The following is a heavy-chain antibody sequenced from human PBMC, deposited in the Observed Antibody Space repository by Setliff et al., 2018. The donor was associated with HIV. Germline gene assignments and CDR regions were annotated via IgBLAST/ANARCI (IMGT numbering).Heavy chain of an antibody. CDR1: GNTFTKYY. D-gene: IGHD3-22*01. CDR3: ARDYYDSSGYIFFPGLPDC. CDR2: LNPSGST. J-gene: IGHJ4*02. Sequence: GASVKVSCKASGNTFTKYYMHWVRQAPGQGLEWMGILNPSGSTVSAQKFQGRVTMTRDTSTSTVYMELSSLRSDDTAVYYCARDYYDSSGYIFFPGLPDCWGQGTLVTVSS. V-gene: IGHV1-46*01.